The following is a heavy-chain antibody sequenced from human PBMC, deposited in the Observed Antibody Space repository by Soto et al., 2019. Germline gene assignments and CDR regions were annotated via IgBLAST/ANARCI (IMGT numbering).Heavy chain of an antibody. CDR2: IYSGGST. D-gene: IGHD5-18*01. CDR1: GFTVSTNY. CDR3: ERGRRQLWPNVDDDCMAV. J-gene: IGHJ6*01. Sequence: EVQLVESGGGLVQPGGSLRLSCAASGFTVSTNYMTWVRQAPGKGLEWVSVIYSGGSTYYANSVKGRFTISSDNYNNTLYFEMKRLSAEDTAVDYCERGRRQLWPNVDDDCMAVWGQATTVTVSS. V-gene: IGHV3-66*01.